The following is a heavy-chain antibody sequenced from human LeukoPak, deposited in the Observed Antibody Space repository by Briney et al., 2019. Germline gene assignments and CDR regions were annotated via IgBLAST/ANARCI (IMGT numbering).Heavy chain of an antibody. CDR1: GFTFSNYY. V-gene: IGHV3-7*01. CDR2: IKQDGSER. D-gene: IGHD3-22*01. Sequence: GGSLRLSCAASGFTFSNYYMSWVRRAPGKGLEWVANIKQDGSERFYGDSVTGRFTISRDNAKNSLYLQMNGLRAKDTAVYYCARDSKYYYDSSGPYNAFDIWGQGTMVTVSS. CDR3: ARDSKYYYDSSGPYNAFDI. J-gene: IGHJ3*02.